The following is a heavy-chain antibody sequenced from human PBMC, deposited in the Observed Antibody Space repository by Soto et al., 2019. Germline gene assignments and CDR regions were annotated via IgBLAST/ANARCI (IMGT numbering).Heavy chain of an antibody. D-gene: IGHD3-3*01. CDR3: ARSFTYYDFWSGYSNYYYYGMDV. CDR2: ISSSSSYI. CDR1: GFTFSSYS. Sequence: EVQLVESGGGLVKPGGSLRLSCAASGFTFSSYSMNWVRQAPGKGLELVSSISSSSSYIYYADSVKGRFTISRDNAKNSLYLQMNSLRADDTAVYYCARSFTYYDFWSGYSNYYYYGMDVCGQGTTVTVSS. J-gene: IGHJ6*01. V-gene: IGHV3-21*01.